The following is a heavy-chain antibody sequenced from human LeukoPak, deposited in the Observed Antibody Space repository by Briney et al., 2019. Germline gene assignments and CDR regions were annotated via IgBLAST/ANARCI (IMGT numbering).Heavy chain of an antibody. V-gene: IGHV3-23*01. Sequence: GGSLRLSCAASGFTFATYAMSWVRQPPGKGLEWVSSISGSADITYYADSVKGRFTISRDNSKNTLYLQMNSLSAEDTAVYFCARNLGFYGSGSSFNWGQGTLVTVSS. CDR1: GFTFATYA. D-gene: IGHD3-10*01. CDR3: ARNLGFYGSGSSFN. J-gene: IGHJ4*02. CDR2: ISGSADIT.